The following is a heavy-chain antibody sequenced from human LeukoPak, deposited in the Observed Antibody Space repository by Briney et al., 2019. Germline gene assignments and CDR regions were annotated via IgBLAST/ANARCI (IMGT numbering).Heavy chain of an antibody. CDR2: ISNDGSKK. CDR1: GFTFSSYC. J-gene: IGHJ4*02. V-gene: IGHV3-30*18. Sequence: GGSLRLSCAASGFTFSSYCMHWVRQAPGKGLDWVAVISNDGSKKYYADSVKGRFTISRDNSKNTLSLQVSSLRTEDTAVYYCAKDRYGYAFEYSDSWGQGTLVTVSS. D-gene: IGHD5-18*01. CDR3: AKDRYGYAFEYSDS.